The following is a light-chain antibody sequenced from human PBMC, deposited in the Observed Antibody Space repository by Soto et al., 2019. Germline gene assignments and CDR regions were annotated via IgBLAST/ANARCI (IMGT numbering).Light chain of an antibody. V-gene: IGLV1-51*01. CDR1: SSNIGANS. J-gene: IGLJ1*01. CDR2: DDN. CDR3: GSWDSSLSAYV. Sequence: QAVLTQPPAVSAAPGEKVTISCSVSSSNIGANSVYWYQQLPGTAPKLLIYDDNKRPSGIPDRFSGSKSGASATLGITGFQTGDQAEDYCGSWDSSLSAYVFGTGTKVTVL.